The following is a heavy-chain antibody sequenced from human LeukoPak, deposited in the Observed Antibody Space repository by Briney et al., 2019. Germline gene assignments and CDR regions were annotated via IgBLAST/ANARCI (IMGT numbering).Heavy chain of an antibody. J-gene: IGHJ4*02. CDR3: ARDGDSGGYYYGPFDN. CDR1: GFTFSLLG. CDR2: ISSSRRTI. Sequence: GGSLRLSCAASGFTFSLLGMTWVRQAPGKGLEWISYISSSRRTINYADSVKGRFTISRDNAKNSLYLQMNNLRAEDTAVYYCARDGDSGGYYYGPFDNWGQGTLVTVSS. V-gene: IGHV3-48*04. D-gene: IGHD3-22*01.